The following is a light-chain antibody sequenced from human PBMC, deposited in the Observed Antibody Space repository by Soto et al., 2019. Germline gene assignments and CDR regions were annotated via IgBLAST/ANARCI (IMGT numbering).Light chain of an antibody. CDR3: QQYDSLPMT. J-gene: IGKJ5*01. CDR2: GAS. CDR1: QSVSSNY. V-gene: IGKV3-20*01. Sequence: EIVLTQSPGTLSLSPGERATLSCRASQSVSSNYVAWYQQEPGQAPRLLIYGASTRATGIPDRVSGSGSGTDFTLTINRLEPEDFAVYYCQQYDSLPMTFGQGTRLEIK.